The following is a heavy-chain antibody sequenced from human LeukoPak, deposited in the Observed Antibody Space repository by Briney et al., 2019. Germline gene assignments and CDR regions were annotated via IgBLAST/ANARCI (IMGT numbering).Heavy chain of an antibody. D-gene: IGHD5-24*01. CDR2: MNPNSGNT. Sequence: GASVKVSCKASGYTFTSYDINWVRQAPGQGLEWMGWMNPNSGNTRSPHTFQGTVTMTSNTSISTAYMELSSLRSEDTAVYYCARADNGYNYAFDIWGQGTMVTVSS. CDR3: ARADNGYNYAFDI. V-gene: IGHV1-8*01. J-gene: IGHJ3*02. CDR1: GYTFTSYD.